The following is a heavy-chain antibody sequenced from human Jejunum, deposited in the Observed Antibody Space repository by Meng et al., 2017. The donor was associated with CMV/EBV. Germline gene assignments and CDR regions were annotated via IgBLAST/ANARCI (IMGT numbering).Heavy chain of an antibody. CDR3: GRGVGSIDPRFDP. V-gene: IGHV1-2*02. CDR2: INPNNGDT. Sequence: SGYTFIDHFMHWVRQAPGQGLEWMGWINPNNGDTSYAQKFQGRVTMTRDKSITTVYMDLNRLTSDDTAFYYCGRGVGSIDPRFDPWGQGTRGTGSS. J-gene: IGHJ5*02. D-gene: IGHD1-26*01. CDR1: GYTFIDHF.